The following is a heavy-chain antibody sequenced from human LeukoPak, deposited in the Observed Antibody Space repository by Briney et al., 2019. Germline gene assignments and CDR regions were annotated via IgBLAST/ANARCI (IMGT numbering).Heavy chain of an antibody. CDR2: TNSDGSST. V-gene: IGHV3-74*01. CDR1: GFTFSDYW. D-gene: IGHD7-27*01. J-gene: IGHJ4*02. Sequence: GSLRLSCAASGFTFSDYWMHWVRQAPGKGLVWVSRTNSDGSSTSYADSVKGRFTISRDNAKNTLYLQMNSLRAEDTAVYYCTRDLGYWGQGTLVTVSS. CDR3: TRDLGY.